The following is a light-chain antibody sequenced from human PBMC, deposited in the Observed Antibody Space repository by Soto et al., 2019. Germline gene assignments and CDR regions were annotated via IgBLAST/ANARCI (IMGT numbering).Light chain of an antibody. V-gene: IGKV1-39*01. Sequence: QMTPSPSSLSASVGDRVTITCRASQSISTYLNWYQQKPGKAPKLLIYAASGLQSGVPSRFSGSGSGRDFTLTISSLQPEDFATYYCQQSYSTQITFGQGTRLEIK. CDR3: QQSYSTQIT. CDR1: QSISTY. J-gene: IGKJ5*01. CDR2: AAS.